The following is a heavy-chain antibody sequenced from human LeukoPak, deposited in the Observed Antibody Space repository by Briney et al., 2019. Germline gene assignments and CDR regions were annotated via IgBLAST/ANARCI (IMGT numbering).Heavy chain of an antibody. CDR2: IRYDGSNK. Sequence: PGGSLRLSCAASGFTFSSYGMHWVRQAPGKGLEWVALIRYDGSNKYYADSVKGRFTISRDNSKNTLYLQMNSLRAEDTAVYYCAKDIVLITPGAFDIWGQGTMVTVSS. CDR1: GFTFSSYG. CDR3: AKDIVLITPGAFDI. J-gene: IGHJ3*02. D-gene: IGHD2-8*01. V-gene: IGHV3-30*02.